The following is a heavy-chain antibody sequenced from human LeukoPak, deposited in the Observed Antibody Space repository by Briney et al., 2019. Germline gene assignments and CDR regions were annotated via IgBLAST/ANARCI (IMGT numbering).Heavy chain of an antibody. Sequence: PSETLSLTCAVYGGSFNGYYWSWIRQPPGKGLEWIGSIYCSGSTYYNPSLKSRVTISVDTSKNQFSLKLSSVTAADTAVYYCARDGSIVVVPAARGVDYWGQGTPVTVSS. V-gene: IGHV4-34*01. CDR3: ARDGSIVVVPAARGVDY. J-gene: IGHJ4*02. CDR2: IYCSGST. CDR1: GGSFNGYY. D-gene: IGHD2-2*01.